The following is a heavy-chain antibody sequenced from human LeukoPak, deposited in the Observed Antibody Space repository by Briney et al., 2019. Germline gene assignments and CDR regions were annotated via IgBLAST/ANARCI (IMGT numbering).Heavy chain of an antibody. J-gene: IGHJ4*02. CDR1: GYTFTSYG. CDR3: ARDQVAGLVPYYFDY. CDR2: ISAYNGNT. Sequence: ASVKVSCKASGYTFTSYGISWVRQAPGQGLEWMGWISAYNGNTNYAQKLQGRVTMTTDTSTSTAYMELRSLRSDDTAVYYCARDQVAGLVPYYFDYWGQGSLVTASS. D-gene: IGHD6-19*01. V-gene: IGHV1-18*01.